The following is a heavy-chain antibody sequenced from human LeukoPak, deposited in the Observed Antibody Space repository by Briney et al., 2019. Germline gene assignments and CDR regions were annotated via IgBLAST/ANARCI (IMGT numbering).Heavy chain of an antibody. CDR1: GGTFSSYA. CDR2: IIPIFGTA. CDR3: ARGRGYCSSTSCYTEEDYYYYYYMDV. V-gene: IGHV1-69*13. J-gene: IGHJ6*03. D-gene: IGHD2-2*02. Sequence: SVKVSCKASGGTFSSYAISWVRQAPGQGLEWMGGIIPIFGTANYAQKFQGRVTITADESTSTAYMELSSLRSEDTAVYYCARGRGYCSSTSCYTEEDYYYYYYMDVWGKGTTVTVSS.